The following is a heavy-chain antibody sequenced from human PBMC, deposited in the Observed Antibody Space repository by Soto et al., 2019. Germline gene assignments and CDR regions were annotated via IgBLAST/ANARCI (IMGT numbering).Heavy chain of an antibody. Sequence: PSETLSLTCTVSGGSISSGDYSWNWIRQPPGKGLEWIGYIYHSGSTYYNPSLKSRVTISVDRSKNQFSLKLSSVTAADTAVYYCARGGKYNWNHNWFDPWGQGTLVTVSS. J-gene: IGHJ5*02. D-gene: IGHD1-20*01. CDR3: ARGGKYNWNHNWFDP. CDR2: IYHSGST. CDR1: GGSISSGDYS. V-gene: IGHV4-30-2*01.